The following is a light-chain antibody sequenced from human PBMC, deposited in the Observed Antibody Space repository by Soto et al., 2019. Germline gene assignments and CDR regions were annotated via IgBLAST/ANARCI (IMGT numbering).Light chain of an antibody. CDR3: QQYNNWPPWT. CDR1: QSVSTD. V-gene: IGKV3-15*01. Sequence: EIVMTQSPATLSVSLGERATLSCRASQSVSTDLAWYQQKPGQAPRLLIYGASIRATGIPARFSGSGSGTEFTLTISSLQSEDFAVYYCQQYNNWPPWTFGQGTKVDIK. J-gene: IGKJ1*01. CDR2: GAS.